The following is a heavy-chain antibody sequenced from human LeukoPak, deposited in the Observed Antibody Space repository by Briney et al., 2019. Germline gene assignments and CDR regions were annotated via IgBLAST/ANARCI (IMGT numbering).Heavy chain of an antibody. D-gene: IGHD2-15*01. CDR2: ISSSSSYI. CDR1: GFTFDDYD. Sequence: PGGSLRLSCAASGFTFDDYDMNWVRQAPGKGLEWVSYISSSSSYIYYADSVKGRFTISRDNAKNSLYLQMNSLRAEDTAVYYCARDPGYCSGGSCQYCYYYYMDVWGKGTTVTVSS. J-gene: IGHJ6*03. CDR3: ARDPGYCSGGSCQYCYYYYMDV. V-gene: IGHV3-21*05.